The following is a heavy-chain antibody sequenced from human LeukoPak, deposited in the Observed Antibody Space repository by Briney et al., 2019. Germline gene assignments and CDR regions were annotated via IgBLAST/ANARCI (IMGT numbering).Heavy chain of an antibody. Sequence: ASVKVSCKASGYTFTSYAMNWVRQAPGQGLEWMGWINTNTGNPTYAQGFTGRFVFSLDTSVSSAYLQISSLKAEDTAVYYCARPGGAGTLTLYYFDYWGQGTLVTVSS. CDR2: INTNTGNP. J-gene: IGHJ4*02. CDR1: GYTFTSYA. D-gene: IGHD6-13*01. V-gene: IGHV7-4-1*02. CDR3: ARPGGAGTLTLYYFDY.